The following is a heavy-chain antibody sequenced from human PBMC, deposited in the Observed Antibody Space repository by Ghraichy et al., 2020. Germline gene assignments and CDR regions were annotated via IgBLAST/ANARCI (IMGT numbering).Heavy chain of an antibody. Sequence: SQTLSLTCAVYGGSLSGYYWSWIRQPPGKGLEWIGEINHSGSTNYNPSLKSRVTISVDTSKNQFSLKLSSVTAADTAVYYCATQDCSGGSCLLGAFDIWGQETLVTVSS. D-gene: IGHD2-15*01. CDR3: ATQDCSGGSCLLGAFDI. J-gene: IGHJ3*02. V-gene: IGHV4-34*01. CDR2: INHSGST. CDR1: GGSLSGYY.